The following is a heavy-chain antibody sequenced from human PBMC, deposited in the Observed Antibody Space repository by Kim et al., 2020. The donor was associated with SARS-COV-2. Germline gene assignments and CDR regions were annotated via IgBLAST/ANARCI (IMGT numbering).Heavy chain of an antibody. V-gene: IGHV3-23*01. Sequence: GGSLRLSCAASGFTFSNYAMNWVRQPPGKGLEWVSGISDRGANTFYADSVKGRFTISRDNSKSTLYLQMNSLRAEDTAVYYCAKSGRGIQLGAAPHAFDYWGQGTLVTVS. J-gene: IGHJ4*02. CDR3: AKSGRGIQLGAAPHAFDY. D-gene: IGHD1-1*01. CDR1: GFTFSNYA. CDR2: ISDRGANT.